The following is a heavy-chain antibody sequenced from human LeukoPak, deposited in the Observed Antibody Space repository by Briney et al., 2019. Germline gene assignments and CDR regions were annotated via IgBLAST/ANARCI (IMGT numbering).Heavy chain of an antibody. CDR2: INSDGSST. D-gene: IGHD3-10*01. CDR3: ARERITMVRGVVESRWFDP. V-gene: IGHV3-74*01. CDR1: GFTFSSYW. Sequence: GGSLRLSCAASGFTFSSYWLRWVRHAPGKGLVWVSRINSDGSSTRYADSVKGRFTISRDNAKNTLYLQMNSLRAEDTAVYYCARERITMVRGVVESRWFDPWGQGTLVTVSS. J-gene: IGHJ5*02.